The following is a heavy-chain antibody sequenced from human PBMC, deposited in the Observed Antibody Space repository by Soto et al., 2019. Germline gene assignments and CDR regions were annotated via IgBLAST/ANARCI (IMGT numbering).Heavy chain of an antibody. J-gene: IGHJ6*02. Sequence: ASVKVSCKASGGTFSSYAISWVRQAPGQGLEWMGGIIPIFGTANYAQKFQGRVTITADESTSTAYMELSSLRSEDTAVYYCARQLGYCSGGSCPSYYYYGMDVWGQGTTVTVSS. V-gene: IGHV1-69*13. CDR2: IIPIFGTA. CDR1: GGTFSSYA. CDR3: ARQLGYCSGGSCPSYYYYGMDV. D-gene: IGHD2-15*01.